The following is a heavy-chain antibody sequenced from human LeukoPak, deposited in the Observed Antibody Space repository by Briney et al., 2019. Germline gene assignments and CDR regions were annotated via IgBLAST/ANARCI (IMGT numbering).Heavy chain of an antibody. CDR2: IYYSGST. D-gene: IGHD3-10*01. CDR3: ARGLRITTVRGVIISWFDP. J-gene: IGHJ5*02. V-gene: IGHV4-59*08. CDR1: GGSISSYY. Sequence: SETLSLTCTVSGGSISSYYWSWIRQPPGKGLEWIGYIYYSGSTNYNPSLKSRVTISVDTSKNQFSLKLSSVTAADTAVYYCARGLRITTVRGVIISWFDPWGQGTLVTVSS.